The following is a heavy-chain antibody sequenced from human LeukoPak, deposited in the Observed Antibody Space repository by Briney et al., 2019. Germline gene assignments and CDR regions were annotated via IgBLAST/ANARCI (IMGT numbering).Heavy chain of an antibody. CDR1: GFTFSSYA. Sequence: PGGSLRLSCAASGFTFSSYAMSWVRQAPGKGLEWVSAISASGGSTYYADSVKGRYTISRDNSKNTLYLQTNSLRAEDTAVYYCAKTPNKIAVVPAAMDYWGQGTLVTVSS. CDR2: ISASGGST. D-gene: IGHD2-2*01. V-gene: IGHV3-23*01. J-gene: IGHJ4*02. CDR3: AKTPNKIAVVPAAMDY.